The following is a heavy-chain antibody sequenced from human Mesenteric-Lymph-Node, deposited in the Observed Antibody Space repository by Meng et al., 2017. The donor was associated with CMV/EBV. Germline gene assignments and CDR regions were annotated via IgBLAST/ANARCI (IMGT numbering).Heavy chain of an antibody. Sequence: ASVKVSCKASGCTFTSYDINWVRQATGQGLEWMGWMNPNSGNTGYAQKFQGRVTMTRNTSISTAYMELSSLRSDDTAVYYCASGYSSSWWSREYDYWGQGTLVTVSS. D-gene: IGHD6-13*01. CDR3: ASGYSSSWWSREYDY. CDR2: MNPNSGNT. CDR1: GCTFTSYD. J-gene: IGHJ4*02. V-gene: IGHV1-8*01.